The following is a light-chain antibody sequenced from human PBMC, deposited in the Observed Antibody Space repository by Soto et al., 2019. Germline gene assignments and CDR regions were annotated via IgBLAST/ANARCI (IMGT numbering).Light chain of an antibody. Sequence: EIVLTQSPGTLSLSPGERATLSCRASQSVSSSYLAWYQQKPGQAPRLLIYGASTRATVIPARFSGSGSGTEFTLTISSLQSEDFAVYYCQQYNDWPPITFGQGTRLEI. CDR2: GAS. V-gene: IGKV3D-15*01. J-gene: IGKJ5*01. CDR3: QQYNDWPPIT. CDR1: QSVSSSY.